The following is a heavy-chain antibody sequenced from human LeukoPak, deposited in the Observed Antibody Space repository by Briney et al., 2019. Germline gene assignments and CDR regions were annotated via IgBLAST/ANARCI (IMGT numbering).Heavy chain of an antibody. J-gene: IGHJ4*02. V-gene: IGHV1-69*13. CDR1: GYTFTSYA. Sequence: GAPVKVSCKASGYTFTSYAISWVRQAPGQGPEWMGGIIPIFGTANYAQKFQGRVTITADESTSTAYMELSSLRSEDTAVYYCARVYRDHGDLYYFDYWGRGTLVTVSS. D-gene: IGHD4-17*01. CDR2: IIPIFGTA. CDR3: ARVYRDHGDLYYFDY.